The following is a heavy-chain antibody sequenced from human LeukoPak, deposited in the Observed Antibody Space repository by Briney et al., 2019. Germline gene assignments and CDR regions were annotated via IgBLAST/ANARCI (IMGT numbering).Heavy chain of an antibody. CDR3: ARVGAPTRSIDY. CDR1: GGSISSYC. V-gene: IGHV4-59*08. Sequence: SETLSLTCTVSGGSISSYCWSWIRQPPGKGLEWIGYIYYSGSTNYNPSLKSRVTISVDTSKNQFSLKLSSVTAADTAVYYCARVGAPTRSIDYWGQGTLVTVSS. J-gene: IGHJ4*02. D-gene: IGHD1-26*01. CDR2: IYYSGST.